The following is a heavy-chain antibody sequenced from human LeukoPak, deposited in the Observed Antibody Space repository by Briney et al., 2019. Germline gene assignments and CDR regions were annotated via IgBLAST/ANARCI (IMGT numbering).Heavy chain of an antibody. CDR2: IYYSGST. Sequence: SETRSLTCTVSGGSISSYYWSWIRQPPGKGLEWIGYIYYSGSTNYNPSLKSRVTISVDTSKNQYSLELNSVTATDAAVYYCARGYGSLEFWGQGTLVTVST. J-gene: IGHJ4*02. D-gene: IGHD3-10*01. CDR1: GGSISSYY. CDR3: ARGYGSLEF. V-gene: IGHV4-59*01.